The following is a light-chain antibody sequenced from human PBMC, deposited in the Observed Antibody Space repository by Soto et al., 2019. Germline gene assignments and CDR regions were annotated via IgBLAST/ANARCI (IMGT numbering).Light chain of an antibody. CDR3: QQYNNWPLT. Sequence: EIVMSQSAAAVSVSPGERATLSCRASQSVSNNLAWYQQQPGQAPRLLIYGASTRATGFPARFSGSGSGTEFTLTVSSLQSEDFAVYYCQQYNNWPLTFGGGTKVDIK. J-gene: IGKJ4*01. V-gene: IGKV3-15*01. CDR2: GAS. CDR1: QSVSNN.